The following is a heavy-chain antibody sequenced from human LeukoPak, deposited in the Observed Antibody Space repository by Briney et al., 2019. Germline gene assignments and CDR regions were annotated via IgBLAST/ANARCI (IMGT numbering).Heavy chain of an antibody. J-gene: IGHJ4*02. D-gene: IGHD3-22*01. CDR2: ISGSGGST. CDR1: GFTFSSYA. CDR3: AKYRRVVVVVTDIDY. Sequence: GGSLSLSCAASGFTFSSYAMSWVRQAPGKGLEWVSAISGSGGSTCYADSVKGRFTISKDNSKNTLYLQMNSLRAEDTAVYYCAKYRRVVVVVTDIDYWGQGTLVTVSS. V-gene: IGHV3-23*01.